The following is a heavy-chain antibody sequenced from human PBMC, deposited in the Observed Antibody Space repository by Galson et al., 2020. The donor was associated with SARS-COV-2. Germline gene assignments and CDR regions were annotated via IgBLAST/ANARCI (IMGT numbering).Heavy chain of an antibody. J-gene: IGHJ2*01. Sequence: SLKISCAASGFTFDDYAMHWVRQAPGKGLEWDSGISWNSGSIGYADSVKGRFTISRDNAKNSLYLQMNSLRAEDTALYYCAKDNPADTAMTYFDLWGRGTLVTVSS. CDR3: AKDNPADTAMTYFDL. V-gene: IGHV3-9*01. D-gene: IGHD5-18*01. CDR1: GFTFDDYA. CDR2: ISWNSGSI.